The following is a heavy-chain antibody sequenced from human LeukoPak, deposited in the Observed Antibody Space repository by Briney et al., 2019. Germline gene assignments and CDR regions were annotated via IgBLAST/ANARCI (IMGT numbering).Heavy chain of an antibody. CDR1: GFTFSSHW. J-gene: IGHJ4*02. V-gene: IGHV3-7*01. CDR3: ARWRGQQSEFDL. CDR2: INQDGSQK. Sequence: GGSLRLSCAGSGFTFSSHWIGWVRQAPGKGLEWVAHINQDGSQKYYVDSVEGRFAISRDSAKNSLYLQMNSLRAEDTAIYYCARWRGQQSEFDLWGQGTLATISS. D-gene: IGHD3-3*01.